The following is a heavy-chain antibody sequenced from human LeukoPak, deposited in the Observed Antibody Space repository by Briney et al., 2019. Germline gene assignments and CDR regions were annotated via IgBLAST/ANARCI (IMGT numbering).Heavy chain of an antibody. CDR2: IHYSGNT. Sequence: SETLSLTCTVSGGSFSSSSYYWDWICQPPGKGLQWIATIHYSGNTYYNPSLKSRVTISVDTSKNQFSLELGSVTAADTADYYCARRPRDSGFDMWGQGTMVTVSS. CDR3: ARRPRDSGFDM. V-gene: IGHV4-39*01. CDR1: GGSFSSSSYY. J-gene: IGHJ3*02.